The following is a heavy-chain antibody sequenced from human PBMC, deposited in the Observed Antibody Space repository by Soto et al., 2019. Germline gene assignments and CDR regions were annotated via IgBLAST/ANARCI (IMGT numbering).Heavy chain of an antibody. CDR3: ARVRGITIFGVVITKPYRWYYMDV. CDR1: GFTFSSYS. D-gene: IGHD3-3*01. CDR2: ISSSSSTI. Sequence: PGGSLRLSCAASGFTFSSYSMNWVRQAPGKGLEWVSYISSSSSTIYYADSVKGRFTISRDNAKNSLYLQMNSLRAEDTAVYYCARVRGITIFGVVITKPYRWYYMDVWGKGTTVTVSS. V-gene: IGHV3-48*01. J-gene: IGHJ6*03.